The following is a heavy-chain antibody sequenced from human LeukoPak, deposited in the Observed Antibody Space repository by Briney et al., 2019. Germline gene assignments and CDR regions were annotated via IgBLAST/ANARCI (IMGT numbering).Heavy chain of an antibody. J-gene: IGHJ4*02. V-gene: IGHV5-51*01. D-gene: IGHD3-9*01. Sequence: GESLKISCKGSGYSFSSYWIGWVRQMPGKGLEWVGIIYPGDSDTRYSPSFQGQVTTSVDKSISTAYLQWSSLKASDTAMYYCARSEPSYDILTGYYKGQFDYWGQGTLVTVSP. CDR1: GYSFSSYW. CDR3: ARSEPSYDILTGYYKGQFDY. CDR2: IYPGDSDT.